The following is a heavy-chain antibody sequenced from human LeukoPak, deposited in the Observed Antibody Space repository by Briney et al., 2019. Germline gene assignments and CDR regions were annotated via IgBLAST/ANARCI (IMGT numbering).Heavy chain of an antibody. Sequence: GASVKVSCKASGYTFTSYYMHWVRQAPGQGLEWMGIINPSGGSTSYAQKFQGRVTMTRDMSTSTVYMELSSLRSEDTAVYYCARDRGRTVYDFWSGYPAGYFDLWGRGTLVTVSS. CDR3: ARDRGRTVYDFWSGYPAGYFDL. V-gene: IGHV1-46*01. CDR1: GYTFTSYY. CDR2: INPSGGST. J-gene: IGHJ2*01. D-gene: IGHD3-3*01.